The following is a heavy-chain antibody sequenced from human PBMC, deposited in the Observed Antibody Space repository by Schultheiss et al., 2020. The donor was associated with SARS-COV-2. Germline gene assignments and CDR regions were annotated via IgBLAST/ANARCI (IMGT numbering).Heavy chain of an antibody. J-gene: IGHJ3*02. CDR1: GFTFRNYW. D-gene: IGHD3-22*01. CDR3: ASDSSGYYYVGAFDI. Sequence: GESLKISCAASGFTFRNYWMHWVRQIPGKGLVWVSRINSDGSSTSYADSVKGRFTISRDNAKNSLYLQMNSLRAEDTAVYYCASDSSGYYYVGAFDIWGQGTMVTVSS. CDR2: INSDGSST. V-gene: IGHV3-74*01.